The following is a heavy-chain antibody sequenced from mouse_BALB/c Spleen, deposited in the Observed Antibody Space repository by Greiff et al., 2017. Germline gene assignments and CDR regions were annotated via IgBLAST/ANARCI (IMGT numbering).Heavy chain of an antibody. D-gene: IGHD2-2*01. Sequence: VHLVESGPGLVAPSQSLSITCTVSGFSLTSYGVHWVRQPPGKGLEWLGVIWAGGSTNYNSALMSRLSISKDNSKSQVFLKMNSLQTDDTAMYYCARVFSGYGPWFAYWGQGTLVTVSA. V-gene: IGHV2-9*02. CDR3: ARVFSGYGPWFAY. J-gene: IGHJ3*01. CDR2: IWAGGST. CDR1: GFSLTSYG.